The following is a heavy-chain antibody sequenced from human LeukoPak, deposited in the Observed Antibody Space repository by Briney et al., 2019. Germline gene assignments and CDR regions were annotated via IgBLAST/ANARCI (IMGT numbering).Heavy chain of an antibody. J-gene: IGHJ4*02. Sequence: ASVKVSCKASGYTFTDYHMHWLRQAPGQGLEWMGWINSKSGGATYAQTFQGRITMTRDTSTSTAYMELSRLTSDDTAVYYRARNAAGVDYWGQGTLVTVSS. CDR1: GYTFTDYH. V-gene: IGHV1-2*02. CDR2: INSKSGGA. D-gene: IGHD6-25*01. CDR3: ARNAAGVDY.